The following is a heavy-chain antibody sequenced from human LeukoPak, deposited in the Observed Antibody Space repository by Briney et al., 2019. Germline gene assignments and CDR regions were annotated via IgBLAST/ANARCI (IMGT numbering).Heavy chain of an antibody. J-gene: IGHJ4*02. V-gene: IGHV3-23*01. CDR3: AKDRGGGLRSGYENY. CDR1: GFTFSSYT. CDR2: ISGSGGST. Sequence: GGSLSLSWAAAGFTFSSYTMSWVRQAPGKGLEWVSNISGSGGSTYYADSVKGRFTIPRDNSKNTLYLQMNSLRADDTAVYYCAKDRGGGLRSGYENYWGQGNLVTLSS. D-gene: IGHD3-22*01.